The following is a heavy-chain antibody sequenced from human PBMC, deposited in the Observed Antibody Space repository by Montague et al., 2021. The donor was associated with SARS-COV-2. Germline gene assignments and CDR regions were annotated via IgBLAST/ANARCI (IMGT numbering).Heavy chain of an antibody. D-gene: IGHD6-13*01. CDR2: IYSSGNT. CDR3: ARGDHPTTASWYFFDS. CDR1: GGSINYYY. Sequence: SETLSLTCTVSGGSINYYYWHWPRQSAGKGLEWIGRIYSSGNTNSNPSLGSRVIMSVDSSQNQFSLKLNSVTAADTAVYYCARGDHPTTASWYFFDSWGQGALVTVSS. J-gene: IGHJ4*02. V-gene: IGHV4-4*07.